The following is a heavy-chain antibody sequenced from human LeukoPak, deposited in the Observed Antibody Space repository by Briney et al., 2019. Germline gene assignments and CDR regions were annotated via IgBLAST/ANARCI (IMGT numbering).Heavy chain of an antibody. Sequence: GGSLRLSCAASGFTFSTYTMTWVRQAPGKGLEWVSYISSRSSAVHYADSVKGRFTTSRDNAKNSLYLQMNSLRAEDTAVYYCAREIAAGLIYWGQGTLVTVSS. V-gene: IGHV3-48*01. CDR2: ISSRSSAV. D-gene: IGHD2-21*01. CDR1: GFTFSTYT. J-gene: IGHJ4*02. CDR3: AREIAAGLIY.